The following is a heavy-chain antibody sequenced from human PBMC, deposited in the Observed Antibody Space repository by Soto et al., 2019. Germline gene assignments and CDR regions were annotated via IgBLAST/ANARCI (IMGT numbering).Heavy chain of an antibody. Sequence: QVQLVQSGAEVKKPGASVKVSCKASGYTFTSYGISWVRQAPGQGLEWMGWISAYNGNTNYAQKLQGRVTMTTDTSTSTAYMELRSLRSDDTAVSYCASVYRITMVRGELSEYWGQGTLVTVSS. CDR1: GYTFTSYG. CDR2: ISAYNGNT. J-gene: IGHJ4*02. V-gene: IGHV1-18*01. CDR3: ASVYRITMVRGELSEY. D-gene: IGHD3-10*01.